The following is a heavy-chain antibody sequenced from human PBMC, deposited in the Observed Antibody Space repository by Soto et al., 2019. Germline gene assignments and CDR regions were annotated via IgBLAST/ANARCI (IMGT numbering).Heavy chain of an antibody. V-gene: IGHV3-33*01. CDR2: IWYDGSNK. CDR3: ARGGSMVRGVPFDY. Sequence: QVQLVESGGGVVQPGRSLRLSCAASGFTFSSYGMHWVRQAPGKGLEGVAVIWYDGSNKYYADSVKGRFTISRDNSKKTMYLQMKSLRAEDTAVYYCARGGSMVRGVPFDYWGQGTLVTVSS. J-gene: IGHJ4*02. D-gene: IGHD3-10*01. CDR1: GFTFSSYG.